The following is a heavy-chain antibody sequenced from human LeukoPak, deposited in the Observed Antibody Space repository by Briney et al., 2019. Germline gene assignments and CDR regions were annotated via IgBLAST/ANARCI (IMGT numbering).Heavy chain of an antibody. CDR1: GFTFTRYA. J-gene: IGHJ4*02. V-gene: IGHV3-23*01. Sequence: GGSLRLSCAASGFTFTRYAMTWVRQAPGRGLEWVSPITGDGDGAYYPDSVKGRFTTSRDNGKNTLYLRMNSLRADDTAVYYCAKESSSRGWYGPDYWGQGTLVTVSS. CDR2: ITGDGDGA. D-gene: IGHD6-19*01. CDR3: AKESSSRGWYGPDY.